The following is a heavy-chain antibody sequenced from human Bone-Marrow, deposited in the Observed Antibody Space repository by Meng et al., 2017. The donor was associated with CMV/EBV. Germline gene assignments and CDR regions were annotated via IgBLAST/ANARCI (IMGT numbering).Heavy chain of an antibody. CDR3: ARDLLAPGDY. V-gene: IGHV3-7*01. CDR2: IKYDGSEI. J-gene: IGHJ4*02. Sequence: GESLKISCAASGFTFSGYWMSWVRQPPGKGLEWVANIKYDGSEIDYVDSVEGRFTTSRDNAKNSLYLQMNSLRVEDTAVYYCARDLLAPGDYWGQGTLVTVSS. CDR1: GFTFSGYW.